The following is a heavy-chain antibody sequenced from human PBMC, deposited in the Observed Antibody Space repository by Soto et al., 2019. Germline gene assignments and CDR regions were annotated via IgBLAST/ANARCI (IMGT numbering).Heavy chain of an antibody. D-gene: IGHD5-12*01. V-gene: IGHV3-23*01. J-gene: IGHJ4*02. CDR1: EFTFSNHA. Sequence: GGSLRLSCAASEFTFSNHAMSWVRQAPGKGPEWVSGISGSGGTTYYADSVKGRFTISRDNSENTLYLQMNSLRAEDTAVYYCAKGPSPSGGFERIDQRGQRTPVTVSS. CDR3: AKGPSPSGGFERIDQ. CDR2: ISGSGGTT.